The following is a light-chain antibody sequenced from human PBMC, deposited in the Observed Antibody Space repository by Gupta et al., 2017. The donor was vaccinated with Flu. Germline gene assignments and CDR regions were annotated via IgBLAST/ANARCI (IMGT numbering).Light chain of an antibody. CDR2: GTS. CDR1: QSISSN. V-gene: IGKV3-15*01. CDR3: QQYKKWPRT. Sequence: PATLSVSAGERVTLSCRASQSISSNLAWYQQKLGQAPRLLIYGTSTRASGIPARFSGSGSGTEFTLTISSLQSEDFAVYYCQQYKKWPRTFGQGTKVEIK. J-gene: IGKJ1*01.